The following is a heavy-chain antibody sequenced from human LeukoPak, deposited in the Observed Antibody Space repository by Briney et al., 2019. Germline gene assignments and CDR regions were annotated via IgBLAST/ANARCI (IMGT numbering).Heavy chain of an antibody. CDR2: VYYTGST. CDR3: ARISSSNWYNERGAFDV. Sequence: PSETLSLTCTVSGGSISSYNWSWVRQPPGKGLEWIGFVYYTGSTNYSPSLKSRVTISVDTSKNRFSLKLRSVTAADTAVYYCARISSSNWYNERGAFDVWGQGTMVTVSS. CDR1: GGSISSYN. V-gene: IGHV4-59*01. J-gene: IGHJ3*01. D-gene: IGHD6-13*01.